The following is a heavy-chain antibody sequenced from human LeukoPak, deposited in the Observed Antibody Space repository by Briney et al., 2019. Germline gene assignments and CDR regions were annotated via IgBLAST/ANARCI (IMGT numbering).Heavy chain of an antibody. V-gene: IGHV3-30*04. J-gene: IGHJ4*02. D-gene: IGHD2-15*01. CDR1: GFTFSSYA. CDR2: ISYDGSNK. Sequence: GGSLRLSCAASGFTFSSYAMHWVRQAPGKGLEWVAVISYDGSNKYYADSVKGRFTISRDNSKNTLYLRMNSLRAEDTAVYYCAKGLREFDYWGQGALVTVSS. CDR3: AKGLREFDY.